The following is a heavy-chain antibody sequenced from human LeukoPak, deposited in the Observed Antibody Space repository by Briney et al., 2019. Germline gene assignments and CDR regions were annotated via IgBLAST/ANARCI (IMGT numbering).Heavy chain of an antibody. Sequence: ASVKVSCKASGGTFSSYAISWVRQAPGQGLEWMGGIIPIFGTANYAQKFQGRVTITTDESTSTAYMELSSLRSEDTAVYYCARGSVWDCSGGSCYSYYYMDVWGKGTTVTVSS. D-gene: IGHD2-15*01. J-gene: IGHJ6*03. V-gene: IGHV1-69*05. CDR2: IIPIFGTA. CDR1: GGTFSSYA. CDR3: ARGSVWDCSGGSCYSYYYMDV.